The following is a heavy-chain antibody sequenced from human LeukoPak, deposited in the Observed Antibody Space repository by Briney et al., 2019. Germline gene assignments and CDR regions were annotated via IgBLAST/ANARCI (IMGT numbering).Heavy chain of an antibody. J-gene: IGHJ4*02. CDR2: ISYDGSTK. V-gene: IGHV3-30*04. D-gene: IGHD3-22*01. CDR1: GFTFSSYT. Sequence: PGGSLRLSCAASGFTFSSYTMHWVRQAPGKGLEWVAVISYDGSTKYYADSMKGRFTISRDNSKKTLYLQMNSLRAEDTAVYYCAREGYYDSSGYSDAGIDYWGQGSLVTVSS. CDR3: AREGYYDSSGYSDAGIDY.